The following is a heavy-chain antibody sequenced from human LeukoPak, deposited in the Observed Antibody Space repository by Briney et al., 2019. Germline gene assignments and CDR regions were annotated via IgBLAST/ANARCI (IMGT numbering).Heavy chain of an antibody. Sequence: ASVKVSCTASGYTFTGYYMHWVRQAPGQGLEWMGRINPNSGGTNYAQQLQGRVTMTTDTSTSTAYMELRSLRSDDTAVYYCARDIPTTQGYCSGGSCYPYYYYYGMDVWGQGTTVTVSS. V-gene: IGHV1-2*06. CDR1: GYTFTGYY. J-gene: IGHJ6*02. CDR2: INPNSGGT. CDR3: ARDIPTTQGYCSGGSCYPYYYYYGMDV. D-gene: IGHD2-15*01.